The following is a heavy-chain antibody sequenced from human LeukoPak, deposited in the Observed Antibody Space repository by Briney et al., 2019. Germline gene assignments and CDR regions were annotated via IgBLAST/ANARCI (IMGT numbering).Heavy chain of an antibody. Sequence: SETLSLTCTVSGYSISSGYYWGWIRQPPGKGLEWIGSIYYSGSTYYNPSLKSRVTISVDTSKNQFSLKLSSVTAADTAVYYCARVTSGILPDYWGQGTLVTVSS. CDR3: ARVTSGILPDY. J-gene: IGHJ4*02. D-gene: IGHD3-9*01. V-gene: IGHV4-38-2*02. CDR1: GYSISSGYY. CDR2: IYYSGST.